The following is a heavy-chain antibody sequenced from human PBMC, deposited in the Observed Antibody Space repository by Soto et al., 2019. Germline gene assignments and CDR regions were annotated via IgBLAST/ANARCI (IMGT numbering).Heavy chain of an antibody. CDR2: ISPGGDST. CDR3: AKALGNPYCYYYMDV. D-gene: IGHD1-1*01. CDR1: GFNFNIYA. Sequence: EVQLLESGGGLVQPGGSLRLSCAASGFNFNIYAMTWVRQAPGKGLEWVSTISPGGDSTYFADSVKGRVTISRDNSKTTLSLQMNSLRAEDTATYFCAKALGNPYCYYYMDVWGTGTTVTVSS. J-gene: IGHJ6*03. V-gene: IGHV3-23*01.